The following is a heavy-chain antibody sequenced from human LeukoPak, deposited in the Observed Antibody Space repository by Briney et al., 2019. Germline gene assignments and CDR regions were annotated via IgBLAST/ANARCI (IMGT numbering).Heavy chain of an antibody. CDR1: GASMSSNY. CDR3: ASTRRAAVAGRFDS. Sequence: SETLSLTCNVSGASMSSNYWSWIRQPPGKGLEWIGYIYHSGNTNYSPSLESRVTMSVDESKNQFSLRVHFVSAADTAVYYCASTRRAAVAGRFDSWGQGTLVSVSS. CDR2: IYHSGNT. D-gene: IGHD6-19*01. V-gene: IGHV4-4*09. J-gene: IGHJ4*02.